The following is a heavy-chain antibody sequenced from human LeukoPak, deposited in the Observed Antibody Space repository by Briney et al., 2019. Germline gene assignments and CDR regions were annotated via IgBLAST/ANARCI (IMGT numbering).Heavy chain of an antibody. CDR1: GGSFSGYY. J-gene: IGHJ6*02. D-gene: IGHD6-13*01. Sequence: SETLPLTCAVYGGSFSGYYWSWIRQPPGKGLEWIGEINHSGSTNYNPSLKSRVTISVDTSKNQFSLKLSSVTAADTAVYYCARAVAAGAYYGMDVWGQGTTVTVSS. V-gene: IGHV4-34*01. CDR3: ARAVAAGAYYGMDV. CDR2: INHSGST.